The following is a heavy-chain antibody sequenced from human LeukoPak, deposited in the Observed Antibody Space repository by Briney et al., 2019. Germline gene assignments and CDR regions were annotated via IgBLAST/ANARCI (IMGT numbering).Heavy chain of an antibody. CDR1: GFTVSSNY. D-gene: IGHD3-22*01. CDR3: ARAPTYYYDSSDYYYFDY. J-gene: IGHJ4*02. V-gene: IGHV3-53*01. CDR2: IYSGGST. Sequence: PGGSLRLSCAASGFTVSSNYMIWVRQAPGKGLEWVSIIYSGGSTYYAESVKGRFTISRDNSKNTLYLQMNSLRAEDTAVYYCARAPTYYYDSSDYYYFDYWGRGTLVTVSS.